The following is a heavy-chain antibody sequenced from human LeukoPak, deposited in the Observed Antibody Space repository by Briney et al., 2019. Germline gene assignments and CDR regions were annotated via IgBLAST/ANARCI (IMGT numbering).Heavy chain of an antibody. CDR2: IYSGGST. D-gene: IGHD1-26*01. CDR1: GFTVSSNY. V-gene: IGHV3-66*04. J-gene: IGHJ4*02. CDR3: ARQYSGSWPIGDY. Sequence: GGSLRLSCAASGFTVSSNYMSWVRQAPGRGLEWVSIIYSGGSTYYADSVKGRFTISRDNSKNTLYLQMNSLRAEDTAVYYCARQYSGSWPIGDYWGQGTLVAVSS.